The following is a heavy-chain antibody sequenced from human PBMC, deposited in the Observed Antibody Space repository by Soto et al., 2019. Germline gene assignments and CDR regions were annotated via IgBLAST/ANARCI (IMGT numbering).Heavy chain of an antibody. J-gene: IGHJ4*02. CDR3: AGGDRHYYYNF. CDR2: IYYIGTT. V-gene: IGHV4-59*01. CDR1: GASINSYY. Sequence: KPSETLSLTCTVSGASINSYYWSWIRQPPGKGLEWIGYIYYIGTTNYSPSLKSRVTVSIDTSKNQFSLKLSSVTAADTAVYYCAGGDRHYYYNFWGQGTLVTVSS. D-gene: IGHD3-22*01.